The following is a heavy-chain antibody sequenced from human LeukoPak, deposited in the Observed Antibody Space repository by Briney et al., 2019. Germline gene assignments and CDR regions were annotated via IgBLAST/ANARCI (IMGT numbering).Heavy chain of an antibody. CDR1: GFTFSNAW. J-gene: IGHJ4*02. V-gene: IGHV3-21*01. CDR3: ARNSMVMG. CDR2: ISGSGGST. Sequence: GGSLRLSCAASGFTFSNAWMSRVRQAPGKGLEWVSAISGSGGSTYYADSVKGRFTISRDNAKNSLYLQMNSLRAEDTAVYYCARNSMVMGWGQGTLVTVSS. D-gene: IGHD2-21*01.